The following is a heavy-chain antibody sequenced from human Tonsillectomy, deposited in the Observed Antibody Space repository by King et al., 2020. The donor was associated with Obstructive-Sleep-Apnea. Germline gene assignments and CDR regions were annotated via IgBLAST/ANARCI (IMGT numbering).Heavy chain of an antibody. D-gene: IGHD2-15*01. CDR1: GFTFSNSW. Sequence: VQLVESGGGLVQPGGSLRLSCAASGFTFSNSWMHWVRQAPGMGLVWVSRMNSDGSSIAYADSVKGRFTISRDNAKNTLYLQMNSLRAEDTAVYYCARRNTGGGFLGYWGQGTLVAVPS. CDR3: ARRNTGGGFLGY. V-gene: IGHV3-74*01. J-gene: IGHJ4*02. CDR2: MNSDGSSI.